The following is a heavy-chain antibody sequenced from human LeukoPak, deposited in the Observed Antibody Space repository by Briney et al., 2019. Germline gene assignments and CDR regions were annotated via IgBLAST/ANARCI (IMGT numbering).Heavy chain of an antibody. J-gene: IGHJ4*02. CDR2: IWYDGSNK. V-gene: IGHV3-33*01. Sequence: GGSLRLSCAVSGFTFSSYGMRWVRQAPGKGLEWVAVIWYDGSNKYYADSVKGRFTISGDNSKNTLYLQMNSLRAEDTAVYYCARGFGYGDYVPGGFDYWGQGTLVTVSS. D-gene: IGHD4-17*01. CDR3: ARGFGYGDYVPGGFDY. CDR1: GFTFSSYG.